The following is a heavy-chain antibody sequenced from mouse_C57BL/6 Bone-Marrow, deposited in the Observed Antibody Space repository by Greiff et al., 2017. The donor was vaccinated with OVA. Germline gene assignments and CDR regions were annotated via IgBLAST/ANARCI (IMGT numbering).Heavy chain of an antibody. CDR3: ARDAFPTEGFAY. CDR1: GFTFSDFY. CDR2: SRNKANDYTT. J-gene: IGHJ3*01. Sequence: EVKLMESGGGLVQSGRSLRLSCATSGFTFSDFYMEWVRQAPGKGLEWIAASRNKANDYTTEYSASVKGRFIVSRDTSQSILYLQMNALRAEDTAIYYCARDAFPTEGFAYWGQGTLVTVSA. D-gene: IGHD1-1*01. V-gene: IGHV7-1*01.